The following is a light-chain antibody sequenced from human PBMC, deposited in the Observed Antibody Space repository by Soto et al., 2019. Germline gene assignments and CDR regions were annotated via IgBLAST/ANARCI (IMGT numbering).Light chain of an antibody. CDR3: QQYGSSSPT. J-gene: IGKJ4*01. V-gene: IGKV3-20*01. CDR1: QTVRGSY. CDR2: GTT. Sequence: EVVLTQSPGTVSLSPGETASLSCRASQTVRGSYLAWYQQKPGQAPRLLIYGTTSRATGVPDRFSGGGSGTAFTLTISGLEPEDFALYNCQQYGSSSPTFGGGTKVEIK.